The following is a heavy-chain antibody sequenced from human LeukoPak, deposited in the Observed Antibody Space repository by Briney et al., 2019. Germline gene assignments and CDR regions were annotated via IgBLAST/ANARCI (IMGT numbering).Heavy chain of an antibody. CDR3: ARDEGYCTSTTCYFPDY. V-gene: IGHV1-18*04. J-gene: IGHJ4*02. CDR1: GYTFTNYG. CDR2: ISAYNGNT. D-gene: IGHD2-2*01. Sequence: ASMKVSCKASGYTFTNYGIRWVRQAPGQGLEWMGWISAYNGNTNYAQKLRGRVTMTRDTSTSTAYMELRSLRSDDTAVYYCARDEGYCTSTTCYFPDYWGQGTLVTVSS.